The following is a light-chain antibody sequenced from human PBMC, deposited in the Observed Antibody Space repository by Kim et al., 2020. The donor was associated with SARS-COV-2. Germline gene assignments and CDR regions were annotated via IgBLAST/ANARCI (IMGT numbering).Light chain of an antibody. CDR3: QKYNAAPWT. V-gene: IGKV1-27*01. CDR2: AAS. CDR1: QGISNS. J-gene: IGKJ1*01. Sequence: DFQLTQSPSSLSATVGDRVNNTCRASQGISNSLAWIQKKQGKAPKVLFYAASTLQSGVPSRFGGSGSGADFIPTISSLQPEDVSTYYCQKYNAAPWTFGQGTKVDIK.